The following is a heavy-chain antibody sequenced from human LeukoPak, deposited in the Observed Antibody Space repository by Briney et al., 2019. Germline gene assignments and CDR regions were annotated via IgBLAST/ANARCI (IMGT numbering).Heavy chain of an antibody. J-gene: IGHJ4*02. V-gene: IGHV4-31*03. D-gene: IGHD3-10*01. CDR2: IYYSGST. CDR1: GGSISSGGYY. Sequence: PSETLSLTCTVSGGSISSGGYYWSWIRQHPGKGLEWIGYIYYSGSTYYNPSLKSRLTISVDTSKNQFSLKLSSVTAADTAVYYCARDGYYYGSGSYLFDYWGQGTLVTVSS. CDR3: ARDGYYYGSGSYLFDY.